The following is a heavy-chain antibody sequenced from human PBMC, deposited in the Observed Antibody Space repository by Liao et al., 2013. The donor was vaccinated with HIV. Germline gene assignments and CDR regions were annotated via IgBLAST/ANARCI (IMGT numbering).Heavy chain of an antibody. CDR3: ARRPEVRGFFDF. V-gene: IGHV4-30-2*01. J-gene: IGHJ4*02. CDR2: LYHSETT. Sequence: LQLQESGSGLVKPSQTLSLTCTVSGGSISSGGYSWTWIRQPPGKGLEWIGYLYHSETTYYNPSLKSRVTISVDTSKNQFCLKVNSVTAADTAVYYCARRPEVRGFFDFWGQGTLVTVSS. D-gene: IGHD6-25*01. CDR1: GGSISSGGYS.